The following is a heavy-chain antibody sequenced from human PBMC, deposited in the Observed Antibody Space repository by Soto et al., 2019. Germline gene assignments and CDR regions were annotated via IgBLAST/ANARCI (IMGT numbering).Heavy chain of an antibody. J-gene: IGHJ5*02. CDR2: INPNSGGT. CDR1: GYTFTGYY. D-gene: IGHD1-26*01. CDR3: ARAEWELLSWFDP. V-gene: IGHV1-2*04. Sequence: ASVKVSCKASGYTFTGYYMHWVRQAPGQGLEWMGWINPNSGGTNYAQKFQGWVTMTRYTSNSTAYMELSRLRSDDTAVYYCARAEWELLSWFDPWGQGTLVTVSS.